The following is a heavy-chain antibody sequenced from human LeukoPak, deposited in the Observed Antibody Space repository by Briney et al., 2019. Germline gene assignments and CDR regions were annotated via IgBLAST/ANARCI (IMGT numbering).Heavy chain of an antibody. CDR3: TRGGRGYCSSTSCYFDY. CDR2: TYYRSNWYN. CDR1: GDSVSSDSTA. Sequence: SQTLSLTCAISGDSVSSDSTAWNWIRQSPLRGLEWLGRTYYRSNWYNDYAVSVKSRITISPDTSKNQFSLQLNSVTPEDTAVYYCTRGGRGYCSSTSCYFDYWGQGTLVTVSS. J-gene: IGHJ4*02. D-gene: IGHD2-2*01. V-gene: IGHV6-1*01.